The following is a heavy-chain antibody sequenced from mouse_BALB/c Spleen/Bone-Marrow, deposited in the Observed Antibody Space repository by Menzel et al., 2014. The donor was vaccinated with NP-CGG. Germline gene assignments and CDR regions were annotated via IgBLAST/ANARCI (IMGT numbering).Heavy chain of an antibody. CDR2: IYPGNGDT. D-gene: IGHD3-1*01. V-gene: IGHV1-12*01. J-gene: IGHJ4*01. CDR3: ARSGSSGYYAMDY. Sequence: QVQLQQSGAELVKPGASVKMSCKASGYTFTSYNMHWVKQTPGQGLEWTGAIYPGNGDTSYNQKFKGKATLTADKSSSTAYMQLSSLTSEDSAVYYCARSGSSGYYAMDYWGQGTSVTVSS. CDR1: GYTFTSYN.